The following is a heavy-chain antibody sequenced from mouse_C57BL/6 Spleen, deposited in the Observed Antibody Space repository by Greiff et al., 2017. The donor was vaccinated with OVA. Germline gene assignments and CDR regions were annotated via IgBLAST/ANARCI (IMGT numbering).Heavy chain of an antibody. Sequence: EVQGVESGGGLVKPGGSLKLSCAASGFTFSSYAMSWVRQTPEKRLEWVATISDGGSYTYYPDNVKGRFTISRDNAKNNLYLQMSHLKSEDTAMYYCARDPLYYDYDEDYAMDYWGQGTSVTVSS. CDR2: ISDGGSYT. CDR1: GFTFSSYA. D-gene: IGHD2-4*01. J-gene: IGHJ4*01. CDR3: ARDPLYYDYDEDYAMDY. V-gene: IGHV5-4*01.